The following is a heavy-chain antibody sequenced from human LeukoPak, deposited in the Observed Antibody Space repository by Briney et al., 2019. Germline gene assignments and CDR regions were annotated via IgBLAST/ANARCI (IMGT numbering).Heavy chain of an antibody. D-gene: IGHD3-3*01. Sequence: SGGSLRLSCAASGFTFSSYSMNWVRQAPGKGLEWVSSISSSSSYIYYADSVKGRFTISRDNAKNSLYLQMNSLRAEDTAVYYCAREGVYDFWSGYYVYYYYGMDVWGQGTTVTVSS. CDR2: ISSSSSYI. V-gene: IGHV3-21*01. CDR3: AREGVYDFWSGYYVYYYYGMDV. J-gene: IGHJ6*02. CDR1: GFTFSSYS.